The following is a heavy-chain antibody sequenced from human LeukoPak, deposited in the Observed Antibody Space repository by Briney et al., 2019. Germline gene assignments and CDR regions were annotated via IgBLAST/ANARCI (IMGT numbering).Heavy chain of an antibody. CDR1: GGSFSGYY. D-gene: IGHD3-10*01. V-gene: IGHV4-34*01. CDR3: ARSLLWFGEYHGMDV. J-gene: IGHJ6*02. CDR2: VNHSGST. Sequence: SETLSLTCAVYGGSFSGYYWSWIRQPPGKGLEWIGEVNHSGSTNYNPSLKSRVTISVDTSKNQFSLKLSSVTAADTAVYYCARSLLWFGEYHGMDVWGQGTTVTVSS.